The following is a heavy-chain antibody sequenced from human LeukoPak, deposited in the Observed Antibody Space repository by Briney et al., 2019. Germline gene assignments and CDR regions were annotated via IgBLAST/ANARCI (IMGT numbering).Heavy chain of an antibody. CDR2: ISGSASTI. CDR1: GFTLSDYY. Sequence: PGGSLRLSCAASGFTLSDYYMTWIRQAPGKGLEWVSYISGSASTIYYADSVKGRFTISRDNAKNSLYLQMNSLRAEDTAVYYCARAIHYYGSGSFSYYGMDVWGQGTTVTVSS. D-gene: IGHD3-10*01. CDR3: ARAIHYYGSGSFSYYGMDV. V-gene: IGHV3-11*01. J-gene: IGHJ6*02.